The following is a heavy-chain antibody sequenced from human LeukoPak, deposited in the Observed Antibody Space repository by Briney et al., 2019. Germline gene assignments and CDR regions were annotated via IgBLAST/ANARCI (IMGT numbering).Heavy chain of an antibody. CDR1: EFTFSSYW. Sequence: GSLRLSCAASEFTFSSYWMSWIRQPPGKGLEWIGEINHSGSTNYNPSLKSRVTISVDTSKNQFSLKLSSVTAADTAVYYCARASGSYSFDYWGQGTLVTVSS. V-gene: IGHV4-34*01. CDR2: INHSGST. J-gene: IGHJ4*02. D-gene: IGHD1-26*01. CDR3: ARASGSYSFDY.